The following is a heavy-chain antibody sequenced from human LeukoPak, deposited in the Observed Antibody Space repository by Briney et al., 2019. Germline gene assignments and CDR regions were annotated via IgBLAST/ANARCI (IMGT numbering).Heavy chain of an antibody. V-gene: IGHV4-30-2*01. Sequence: SQTLSLTCTVSGGSISSGDYYWSWIRQPPGKGLEWIGYVYHSGSTYYNPSLKSRVTMSVDRSNNRFSLTLTSVTAADTAVYYCARRLDSGSPKAFDIWGQGTMVTVSS. J-gene: IGHJ3*02. CDR2: VYHSGST. D-gene: IGHD1-26*01. CDR3: ARRLDSGSPKAFDI. CDR1: GGSISSGDYY.